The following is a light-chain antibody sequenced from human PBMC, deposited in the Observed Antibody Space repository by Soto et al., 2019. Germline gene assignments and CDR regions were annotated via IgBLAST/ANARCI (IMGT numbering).Light chain of an antibody. CDR1: QSVSSNY. V-gene: IGKV3D-20*02. J-gene: IGKJ4*01. CDR3: QQRRDWRPYT. CDR2: GAS. Sequence: ILLTITVATLSLQSGETATLSCRAIQSVSSNYLAWYQQKPGQAPRLLIYGASSRASGMPDRSSGSGSGTDLPLTISSLRLEAFEVSECQQRRDWRPYTFGRGTKVDIK.